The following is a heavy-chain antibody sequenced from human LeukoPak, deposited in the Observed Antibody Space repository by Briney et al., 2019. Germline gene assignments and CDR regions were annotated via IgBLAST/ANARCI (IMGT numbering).Heavy chain of an antibody. CDR1: GYTFTGYY. D-gene: IGHD3-10*01. CDR3: ARYEGTDGSGSFNWFDP. CDR2: INPNSGST. Sequence: ASVKVSCKASGYTFTGYYMHWVPQAPGQGLEWMGWINPNSGSTNYAQKFQGRVTMTRDMSISTAYMELSRLRSNDTAVYYCARYEGTDGSGSFNWFDPWGQGTLVTVSS. J-gene: IGHJ5*02. V-gene: IGHV1-2*02.